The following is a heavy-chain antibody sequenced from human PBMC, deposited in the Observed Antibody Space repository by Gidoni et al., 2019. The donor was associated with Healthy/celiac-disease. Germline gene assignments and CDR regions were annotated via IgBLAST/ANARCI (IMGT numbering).Heavy chain of an antibody. CDR1: GFTFSSYA. CDR3: AKDKGPYYYDSSGPDAFDI. CDR2: ISGSGGST. V-gene: IGHV3-23*01. D-gene: IGHD3-22*01. Sequence: EVQLLESGGGLVQPGGSLRLSCAASGFTFSSYALSWGRQAHGKGLEWVSAISGSGGSTYYAASVKGRFTISRDNSKNTLYLQMNSLRAEDTAVYYCAKDKGPYYYDSSGPDAFDIWGQGTMVTVSS. J-gene: IGHJ3*02.